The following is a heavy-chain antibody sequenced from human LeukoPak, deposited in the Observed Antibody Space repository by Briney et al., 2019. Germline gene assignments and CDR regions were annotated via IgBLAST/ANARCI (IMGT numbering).Heavy chain of an antibody. V-gene: IGHV1-8*01. D-gene: IGHD3-9*01. CDR1: GYTFTSYD. CDR3: ARGRSLYDILTGYCTPYYYYYMDV. J-gene: IGHJ6*03. CDR2: MNPNSGNT. Sequence: ASVKVSCKASGYTFTSYDINWVRQATGQGLEWMGWMNPNSGNTGYAQKFQGRVTMTRNTSISTAYMELSSLRSEDTAVYYCARGRSLYDILTGYCTPYYYYYMDVWGKGTTVTISS.